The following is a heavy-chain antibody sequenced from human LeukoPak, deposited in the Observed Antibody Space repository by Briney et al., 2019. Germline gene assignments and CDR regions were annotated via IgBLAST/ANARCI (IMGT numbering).Heavy chain of an antibody. Sequence: PGGSLRLSCVASGFTFSHYSLHWVRQAPGKGLEWVTLILYDGSKKYYTDSVRGRFTISRDNGRNSVYLQMNSLRTEDTAMYYCARGNTLEVWGQGTTVIVSS. CDR1: GFTFSHYS. V-gene: IGHV3-30-3*01. CDR2: ILYDGSKK. D-gene: IGHD2/OR15-2a*01. CDR3: ARGNTLEV. J-gene: IGHJ6*02.